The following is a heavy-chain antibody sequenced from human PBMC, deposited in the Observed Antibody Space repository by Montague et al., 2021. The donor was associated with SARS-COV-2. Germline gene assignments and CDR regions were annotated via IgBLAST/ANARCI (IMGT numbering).Heavy chain of an antibody. V-gene: IGHV4-59*08. CDR3: ARSSGSYSTFDF. Sequence: SETLSLTCTVSGGSISSSYWTWIRQPPGKGLEWIGYIYYSGSTSYNPSLKSRVTMSVETSKNQFSLKLSSVTAADTAVYYCARSSGSYSTFDFWGQGTLVTVSS. CDR2: IYYSGST. J-gene: IGHJ4*02. D-gene: IGHD3-10*01. CDR1: GGSISSSY.